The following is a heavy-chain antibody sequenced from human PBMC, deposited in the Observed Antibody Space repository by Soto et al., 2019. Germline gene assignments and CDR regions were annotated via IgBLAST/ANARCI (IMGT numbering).Heavy chain of an antibody. J-gene: IGHJ6*02. D-gene: IGHD3-3*01. Sequence: SETLSLTFIVSGGSLGSYYWSWIREPPLNVLEWIGYVFYTGSANYNASLKRLVSISLDTSNYQFSLKLSSVTAADTAVYYCARHGAGRMTTNPYYYTGMDVWGPGTTVTDSS. CDR1: GGSLGSYY. V-gene: IGHV4-59*13. CDR2: VFYTGSA. CDR3: ARHGAGRMTTNPYYYTGMDV.